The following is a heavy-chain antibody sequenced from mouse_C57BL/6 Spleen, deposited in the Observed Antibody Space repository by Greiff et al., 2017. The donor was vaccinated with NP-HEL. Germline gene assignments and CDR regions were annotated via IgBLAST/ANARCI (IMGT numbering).Heavy chain of an antibody. V-gene: IGHV1-53*01. J-gene: IGHJ4*01. CDR1: GYTFTSYW. D-gene: IGHD1-1*01. CDR3: ASPVHYYGSSYYAMDY. Sequence: QVQLQQPGTELVKPGASVKLSCKASGYTFTSYWMHWVKQRPGPGLEWIGNINPSNGGTNYNEKFKSQATLTVDKSSSTAYMQLSSLTSEDSAVYYCASPVHYYGSSYYAMDYWGQGTSVTVSS. CDR2: INPSNGGT.